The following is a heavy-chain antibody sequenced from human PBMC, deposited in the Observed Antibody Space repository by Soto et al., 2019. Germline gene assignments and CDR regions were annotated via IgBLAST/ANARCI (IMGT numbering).Heavy chain of an antibody. CDR1: GGSISSSSYY. CDR2: IYYSGST. Sequence: PSETLSRTCTVSGGSISSSSYYWGWIRQPPGKGLEWIGSIYYSGSTYYNPSLKSRVTISVDTSKNQFSLKLSSVTAADTAVYYCVGGYSSSWYDPNWFDPWGQGTLITVSS. CDR3: VGGYSSSWYDPNWFDP. J-gene: IGHJ5*02. V-gene: IGHV4-39*01. D-gene: IGHD6-13*01.